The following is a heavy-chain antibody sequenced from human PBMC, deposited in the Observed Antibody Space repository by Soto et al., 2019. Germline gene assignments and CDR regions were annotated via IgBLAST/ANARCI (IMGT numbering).Heavy chain of an antibody. CDR1: GYTFTSYG. CDR2: ISAYNGNT. V-gene: IGHV1-18*01. J-gene: IGHJ6*02. D-gene: IGHD6-13*01. CDR3: ARDIAAAGYYYGMDV. Sequence: GASVKVSCKASGYTFTSYGISWVRQAPGQGLEWMGWISAYNGNTNYAQKLQGRVTMTTDTSTSTAYMELRSLRSDDTAVYYCARDIAAAGYYYGMDVWGQGTTVTVLL.